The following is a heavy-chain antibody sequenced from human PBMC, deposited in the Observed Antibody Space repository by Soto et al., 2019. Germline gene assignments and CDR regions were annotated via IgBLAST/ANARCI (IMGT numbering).Heavy chain of an antibody. J-gene: IGHJ4*02. CDR2: ISSDGSIT. D-gene: IGHD6-19*01. CDR1: GFTFSTFW. Sequence: EVQLVESGGGLVQPGGSLRLSCAASGFTFSTFWMHWVRQAPGKGLVWVSRISSDGSITTYADSVKGRFTISRDNDKNTLDLHMNSLRAEDTAVYYCASSITVAGTVYWGQGTLITVSS. CDR3: ASSITVAGTVY. V-gene: IGHV3-74*01.